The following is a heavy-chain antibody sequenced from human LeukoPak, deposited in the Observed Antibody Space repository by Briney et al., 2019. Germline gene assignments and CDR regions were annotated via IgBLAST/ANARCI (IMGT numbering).Heavy chain of an antibody. CDR2: ISSSSSYI. J-gene: IGHJ6*03. D-gene: IGHD1-26*01. Sequence: PGGSLRLSCAASGFTFSSYSMNWVRQAPGKGLEWVSSISSSSSYIYYADSVKGRFTISRDNAKNSLYLQMNSLRAEDTAVYYFARVERATIPYYYYMDVWGKGTTVTVSS. CDR1: GFTFSSYS. CDR3: ARVERATIPYYYYMDV. V-gene: IGHV3-21*01.